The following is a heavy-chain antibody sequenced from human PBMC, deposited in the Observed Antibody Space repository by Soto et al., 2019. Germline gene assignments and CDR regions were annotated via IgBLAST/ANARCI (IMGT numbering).Heavy chain of an antibody. V-gene: IGHV1-18*01. Sequence: ASVKVSCKASGYTFTSYGISWVRQAPGQGLEWMGWISAYNGNTNYAQKLQGRVTMTTDTSTSTAYMELRSLRSDDTAVYYCARILGVVPAAMTPLYNWFHPWGQGTLVTGSS. CDR1: GYTFTSYG. J-gene: IGHJ5*02. CDR3: ARILGVVPAAMTPLYNWFHP. D-gene: IGHD2-2*01. CDR2: ISAYNGNT.